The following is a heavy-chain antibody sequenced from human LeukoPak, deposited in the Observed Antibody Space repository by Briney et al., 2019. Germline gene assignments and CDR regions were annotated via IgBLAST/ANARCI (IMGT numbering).Heavy chain of an antibody. CDR2: INPNSGGT. J-gene: IGHJ5*02. CDR3: ARGLLYYDFWSGYPKRGNWFDP. D-gene: IGHD3-3*01. V-gene: IGHV1-2*06. Sequence: ASVKVSCKASGYTFTSYYMHWVRQAPGQGLEWMGRINPNSGGTNYAQKFQGRVTMTRDTSISTAYMELSRLRSDDTAVYYCARGLLYYDFWSGYPKRGNWFDPWGQGTLVTVSS. CDR1: GYTFTSYY.